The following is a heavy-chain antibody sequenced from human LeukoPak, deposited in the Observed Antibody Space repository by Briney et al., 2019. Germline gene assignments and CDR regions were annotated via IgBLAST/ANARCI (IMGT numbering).Heavy chain of an antibody. CDR1: GGSISSSTYY. CDR3: ATLDFWSGYYYSGMDV. CDR2: LYYSGT. D-gene: IGHD3-3*01. Sequence: SETLSLTCTVSGGSISSSTYYWGWIRQPPGRGLEWIGSLYYSGTYYNPALKSRVTISIDTSKSQFSLKVRSVTAADTAVYYCATLDFWSGYYYSGMDVWGQGTTVTVSS. J-gene: IGHJ6*02. V-gene: IGHV4-39*01.